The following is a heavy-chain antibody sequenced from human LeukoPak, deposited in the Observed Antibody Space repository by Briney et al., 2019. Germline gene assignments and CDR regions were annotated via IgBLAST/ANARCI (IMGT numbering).Heavy chain of an antibody. Sequence: ASVSVSFKVSGYTLTELSMQWVRQAPGKGGEGMGGFDPEDGETIYAQKFQGRVTMTEDTSTDTAYMELSSLRSEGTAVYYCATDLRYDFWSGYWGAFDIWGQGTMVTVSS. J-gene: IGHJ3*02. V-gene: IGHV1-24*01. CDR2: FDPEDGET. CDR1: GYTLTELS. CDR3: ATDLRYDFWSGYWGAFDI. D-gene: IGHD3-3*01.